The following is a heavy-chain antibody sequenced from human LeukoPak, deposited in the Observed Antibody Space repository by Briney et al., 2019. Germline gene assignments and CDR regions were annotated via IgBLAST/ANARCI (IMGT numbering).Heavy chain of an antibody. D-gene: IGHD2-15*01. J-gene: IGHJ5*02. CDR2: IYSAGSA. CDR3: ASLYCSRGSCAFDV. Sequence: GGSLRLSCAASGFAISANYMTWVRQSPGKGLDWVSLIYSAGSADYADSVKGRFTISKDNSKNTVFLQLNSLRAEDTAMYYCASLYCSRGSCAFDVWGQGTLVTVSS. CDR1: GFAISANY. V-gene: IGHV3-66*01.